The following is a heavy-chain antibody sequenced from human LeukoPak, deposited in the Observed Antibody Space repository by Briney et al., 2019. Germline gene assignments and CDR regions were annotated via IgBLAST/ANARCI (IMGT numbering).Heavy chain of an antibody. V-gene: IGHV3-21*01. CDR3: ARGYSSSWPAY. CDR1: GFTFSSYS. CDR2: ISGSSSYI. Sequence: PGGSLRLSCAASGFTFSSYSMNWVRQAPGKGLEWVSSISGSSSYIYYADSVKGRFTIPRDNAKNSLYLQMNSLRAEDTAVYYCARGYSSSWPAYWGQGTLVTVSS. J-gene: IGHJ4*02. D-gene: IGHD6-13*01.